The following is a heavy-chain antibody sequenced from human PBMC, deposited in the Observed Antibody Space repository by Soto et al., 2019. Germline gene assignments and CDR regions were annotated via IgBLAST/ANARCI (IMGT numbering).Heavy chain of an antibody. CDR1: GGTFSSYA. Sequence: KVSCKASGGTFSSYAISWVRQAPGQGLEWMGGIIPIFGTANYAQKFQGGVTITADESTSTAYMELSSLRSEDTAVYYCARGYMVRGVIFGMDVWGQGTTVTVSS. CDR3: ARGYMVRGVIFGMDV. J-gene: IGHJ6*02. CDR2: IIPIFGTA. D-gene: IGHD3-10*01. V-gene: IGHV1-69*01.